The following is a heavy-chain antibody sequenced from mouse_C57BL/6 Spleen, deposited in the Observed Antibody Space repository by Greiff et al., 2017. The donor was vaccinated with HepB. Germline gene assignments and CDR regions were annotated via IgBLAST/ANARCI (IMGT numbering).Heavy chain of an antibody. CDR3: AREDRWGPYAMDY. Sequence: QVQLQQSGAELVRPGTSVKMSCKASGYTFTNYWIGWAKQRPGHGLEWIGDIYPGGGYTNYNDKFTGKATLTADKSSSTAYMQCSSLTSEDSAIYYCAREDRWGPYAMDYWGQGTSVTVSS. CDR1: GYTFTNYW. V-gene: IGHV1-63*01. J-gene: IGHJ4*01. D-gene: IGHD2-3*01. CDR2: IYPGGGYT.